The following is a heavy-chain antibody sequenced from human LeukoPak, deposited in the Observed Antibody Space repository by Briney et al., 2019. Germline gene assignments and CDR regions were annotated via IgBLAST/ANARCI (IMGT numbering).Heavy chain of an antibody. CDR3: ARSGGVIVATPNNY. CDR1: GYTFTSYG. Sequence: GASVKVSCKASGYTFTSYGISWVRQAPGQGLEWMGWISAYNGNTNYAQKLQGRVTMTADTSTSTAYMELRSLRSDDTAVYYCARSGGVIVATPNNYWGQGTLVTVSS. D-gene: IGHD5-12*01. V-gene: IGHV1-18*01. J-gene: IGHJ4*02. CDR2: ISAYNGNT.